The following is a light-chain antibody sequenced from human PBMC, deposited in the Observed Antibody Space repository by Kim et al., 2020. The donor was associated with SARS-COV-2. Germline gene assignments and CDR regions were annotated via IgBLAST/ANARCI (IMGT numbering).Light chain of an antibody. CDR1: QSISSW. V-gene: IGKV1-5*03. CDR3: QQYSSYSPA. Sequence: DIQMTQSPTTLSVSVGDRVTITCRASQSISSWLAWYQQKPGKAPKLLIYKASSLESGVPSRFSGSGSGTEFTLTISSLQPDDFATYYCQQYSSYSPAFGQGTKLEIK. J-gene: IGKJ2*01. CDR2: KAS.